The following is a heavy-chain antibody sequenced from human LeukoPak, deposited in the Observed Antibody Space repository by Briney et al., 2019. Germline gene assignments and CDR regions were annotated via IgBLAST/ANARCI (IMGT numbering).Heavy chain of an antibody. CDR3: AGKYSSSSPFDY. J-gene: IGHJ4*02. V-gene: IGHV1-69*13. D-gene: IGHD6-6*01. Sequence: SVKVSCKTSGGTFSSCAISWVRQAPGQGLEWMGGIIPIFGTANYAQKFQGRVTITADESTSTAYMELSSLRSEDTAVYYCAGKYSSSSPFDYWGQGTLVTVSS. CDR1: GGTFSSCA. CDR2: IIPIFGTA.